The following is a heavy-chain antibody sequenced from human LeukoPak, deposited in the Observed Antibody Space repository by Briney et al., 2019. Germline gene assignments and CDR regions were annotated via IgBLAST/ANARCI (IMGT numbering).Heavy chain of an antibody. CDR1: GVTFSNYA. J-gene: IGHJ4*02. CDR2: ISGSADRT. V-gene: IGHV3-23*01. Sequence: GGSLRLSCAVSGVTFSNYAMSWVRQAPGKGLELVSDISGSADRTFYADSVKGRFTISRDNSKNTLYLYMSSLRADDTAVYYCAKGLTAPYGVPYYWGQGTLVTVSS. CDR3: AKGLTAPYGVPYY. D-gene: IGHD4-17*01.